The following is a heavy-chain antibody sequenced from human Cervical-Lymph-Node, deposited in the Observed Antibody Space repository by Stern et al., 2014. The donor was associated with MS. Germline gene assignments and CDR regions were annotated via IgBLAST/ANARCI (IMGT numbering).Heavy chain of an antibody. CDR2: ILYSGIS. CDR3: ARDGYGSGTYGWFDP. J-gene: IGHJ5*02. D-gene: IGHD3-10*01. CDR1: GDSVSTNY. V-gene: IGHV4-59*02. Sequence: QVQLQESGPGLVKPSETLSLTCNVSGDSVSTNYWSWIRQPPGKGLEWIGHILYSGISDYIPSLKSRVTISVDTSKNQFSLKLTSVTAEDTAVYYCARDGYGSGTYGWFDPWGQGTLVTVSS.